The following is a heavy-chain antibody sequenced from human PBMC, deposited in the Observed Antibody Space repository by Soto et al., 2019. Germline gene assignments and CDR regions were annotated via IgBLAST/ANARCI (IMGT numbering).Heavy chain of an antibody. Sequence: NPSETLSLTCTVSGGSISSYYWSWIRQPPGKGLEWIGYIYYSGSTNYNPSLKSRVTISVDTSKNQFSLKLSSVTAADTAVYYCARGYSSGWSYNWFDPWGQGTLVTVSS. CDR1: GGSISSYY. D-gene: IGHD6-19*01. CDR2: IYYSGST. J-gene: IGHJ5*02. V-gene: IGHV4-59*01. CDR3: ARGYSSGWSYNWFDP.